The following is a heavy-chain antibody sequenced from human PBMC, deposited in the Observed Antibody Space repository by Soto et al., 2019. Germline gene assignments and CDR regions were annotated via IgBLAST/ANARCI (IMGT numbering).Heavy chain of an antibody. CDR2: MNPNTGNS. J-gene: IGHJ4*02. CDR1: GYTFTSYD. Sequence: ASVKVSCKASGYTFTSYDIYWVRQATGQGLEWMGWMNPNTGNSAYAQKFQGRVTVTSDTSINTVHMELSSLRSEDTAVYYCARRAETNGWNGFGADKYYFDFWGQGTLVTVS. D-gene: IGHD1-1*01. V-gene: IGHV1-8*01. CDR3: ARRAETNGWNGFGADKYYFDF.